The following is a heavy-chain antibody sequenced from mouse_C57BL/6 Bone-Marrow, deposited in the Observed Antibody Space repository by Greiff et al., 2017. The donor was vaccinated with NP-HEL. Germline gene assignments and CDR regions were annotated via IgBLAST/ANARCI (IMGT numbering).Heavy chain of an antibody. V-gene: IGHV14-4*01. D-gene: IGHD1-1*01. J-gene: IGHJ3*01. Sequence: EVMLVESGAELVRPGASVKLSCTASGFNIKDDYMHWVKQRPEQGLEWIGWIDPENGDTEYASKFQGKATITADTSSNTAYLQLSSLTSEDTAVYYCTTWSTTVPSWFAYWGQGTLVTVSA. CDR2: IDPENGDT. CDR3: TTWSTTVPSWFAY. CDR1: GFNIKDDY.